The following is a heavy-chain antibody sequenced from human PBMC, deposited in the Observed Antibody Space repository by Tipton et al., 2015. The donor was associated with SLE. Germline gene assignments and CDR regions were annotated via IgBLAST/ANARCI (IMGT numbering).Heavy chain of an antibody. CDR2: IHYTGSA. D-gene: IGHD2-21*01. V-gene: IGHV4-30-4*08. CDR3: VRQRLWSDY. J-gene: IGHJ4*02. Sequence: TLSLTCTVSGGSISSDNYFWSWIRQHPDKGLEWIGYIHYTGSAYYNPSLRSRVTISIDTSKSHFSLKLTSVTATDTAVYYCVRQRLWSDYWGQGNLVTVSS. CDR1: GGSISSDNYF.